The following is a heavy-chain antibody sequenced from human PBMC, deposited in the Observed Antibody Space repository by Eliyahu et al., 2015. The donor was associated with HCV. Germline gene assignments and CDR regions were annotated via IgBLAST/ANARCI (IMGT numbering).Heavy chain of an antibody. Sequence: EVQVVESGGGLVRPGGSLRLSCVAXGFNFSPRGMTWVRQAPGKGLEWVATISSTNEMHYGDSAKGRFTISRDNAKTSVFLQLNNVRGEDTAIYYCTRDGSGWSRDVWGQGTMVTVS. CDR2: ISSTNEM. CDR3: TRDGSGWSRDV. J-gene: IGHJ3*01. V-gene: IGHV3-21*01. D-gene: IGHD6-19*01. CDR1: GFNFSPRG.